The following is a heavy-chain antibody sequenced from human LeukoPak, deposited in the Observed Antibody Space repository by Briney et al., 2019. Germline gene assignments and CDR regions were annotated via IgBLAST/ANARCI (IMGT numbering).Heavy chain of an antibody. V-gene: IGHV4-4*07. CDR3: ARVFDDSSGYYDGNAFDI. J-gene: IGHJ3*02. D-gene: IGHD3-22*01. Sequence: SETLSLTCTVSGGSISSYYWSWIRQPAGKGLEWIGSIYHSGSTYYNPSLKSRVTISVDTSKNQFSLKLSSVTAADTAVYYCARVFDDSSGYYDGNAFDIWGQGTMVTVSS. CDR1: GGSISSYY. CDR2: IYHSGST.